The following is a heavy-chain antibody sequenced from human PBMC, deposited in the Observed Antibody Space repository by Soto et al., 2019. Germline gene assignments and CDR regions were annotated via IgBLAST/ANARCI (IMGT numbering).Heavy chain of an antibody. D-gene: IGHD2-21*01. V-gene: IGHV3-33*01. CDR1: GCTFSNYG. CDR3: ARGLHSLFDY. Sequence: QVQLVESGGGVVQPGGSLRLSCAASGCTFSNYGMHWVRQAPGKGLEWVAVIWYDGNNKYYADSVKGRFTISRDNSNNTLYVQMTSLRAEDTAVYYCARGLHSLFDYWGQGTLVTVSS. CDR2: IWYDGNNK. J-gene: IGHJ4*02.